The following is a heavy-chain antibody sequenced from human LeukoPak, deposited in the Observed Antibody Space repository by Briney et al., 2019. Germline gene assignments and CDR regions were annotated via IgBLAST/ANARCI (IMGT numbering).Heavy chain of an antibody. V-gene: IGHV3-23*01. Sequence: PGGSLRLSCADSGFTFSSCAMSWVRQAPGKGLEWVSTIIDSGNSIYYADSAEGRFTISRDNSKNTLYLQMNSLRAGDTAVYYCAKDPIFSGSYGVFDYWGLGTLVTVSS. CDR3: AKDPIFSGSYGVFDY. CDR2: IIDSGNSI. D-gene: IGHD1-26*01. J-gene: IGHJ4*02. CDR1: GFTFSSCA.